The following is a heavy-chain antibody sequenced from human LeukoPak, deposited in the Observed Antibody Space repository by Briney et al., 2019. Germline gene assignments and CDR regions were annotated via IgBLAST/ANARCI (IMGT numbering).Heavy chain of an antibody. D-gene: IGHD6-19*01. CDR3: ASIAVAGTFLDY. Sequence: PPGGSLRLSCAASGFTFSSYGMSWVRQAPGKGLEWVSAISGSGGSTYYADSVKGRFTISRDNSKNTLYLQMNSLRAEDTAVYYCASIAVAGTFLDYWGQGTLVTVSS. CDR2: ISGSGGST. V-gene: IGHV3-23*01. J-gene: IGHJ4*02. CDR1: GFTFSSYG.